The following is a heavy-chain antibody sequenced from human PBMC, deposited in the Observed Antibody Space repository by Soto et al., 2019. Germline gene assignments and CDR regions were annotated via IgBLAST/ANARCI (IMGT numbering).Heavy chain of an antibody. V-gene: IGHV1-2*02. CDR1: GYTFTGYY. D-gene: IGHD3-10*01. J-gene: IGHJ4*02. CDR2: INPNSGGT. Sequence: VGPVSVSCKXSGYTFTGYYMHWVRQAPGQGLEWMGWINPNSGGTNYAQKFQGRVTMTRDTSISTAYMELSRLRSDDTAVYYCAITRGYGSGSFFDYWGQGTLVTVSS. CDR3: AITRGYGSGSFFDY.